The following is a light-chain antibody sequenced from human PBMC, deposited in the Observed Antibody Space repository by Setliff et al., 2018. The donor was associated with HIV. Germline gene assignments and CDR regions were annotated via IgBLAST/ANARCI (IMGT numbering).Light chain of an antibody. Sequence: QSVLTQPASVSGSPGQSITLSCTGTSSDVGRSNLVSWYQQHPGKAPKLIIYEVSERPSGVSNRFSGSKSGNTASLTISGLQAEDEADYYCCSYVGEDFSYVFGPGTKATVL. CDR2: EVS. J-gene: IGLJ1*01. CDR3: CSYVGEDFSYV. CDR1: SSDVGRSNL. V-gene: IGLV2-23*02.